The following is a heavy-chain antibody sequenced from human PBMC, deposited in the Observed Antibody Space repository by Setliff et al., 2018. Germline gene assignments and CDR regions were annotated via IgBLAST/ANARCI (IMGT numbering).Heavy chain of an antibody. J-gene: IGHJ4*02. CDR2: IWYDGSNK. CDR1: GFTFSSYG. CDR3: AKTPNYYDSSGYYYLDY. Sequence: PGGSLRLSCAASGFTFSSYGMHWVRQAPGKGLEWVAVIWYDGSNKYYADSVKGRFTISRDNSKNTLYLQMNSLRAEDTAVYYCAKTPNYYDSSGYYYLDYWGQGTLVTVSS. V-gene: IGHV3-33*06. D-gene: IGHD3-22*01.